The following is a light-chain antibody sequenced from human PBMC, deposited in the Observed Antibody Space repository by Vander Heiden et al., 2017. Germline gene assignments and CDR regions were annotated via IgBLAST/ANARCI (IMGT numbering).Light chain of an antibody. CDR2: GTS. CDR1: TAAVSNDYL. V-gene: IGLV7-43*01. CDR3: LLYVGGVRMV. Sequence: QTVLPQEPSLPVSPVRAVPPTCPSLTAAVSNDYLPTWYQQKPRQAPRALIYGTSNQHSWTPDRFSGSHPGGKAALTLSGAQPEDEAEYYCLLYVGGVRMVFGGGTKLTVL. J-gene: IGLJ2*01.